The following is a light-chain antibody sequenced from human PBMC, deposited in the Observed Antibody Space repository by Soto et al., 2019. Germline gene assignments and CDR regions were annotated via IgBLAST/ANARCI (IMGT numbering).Light chain of an antibody. CDR1: HSIGTY. CDR3: QQSFNTLT. V-gene: IGKV1-39*01. Sequence: DIQMTQSPSSLSASVGDRVTITCRASHSIGTYLSWYQHRSREDPKLLIYSASTLQSGVPPRFSGSGSATDFTLTISSLQPEDFATYYCQQSFNTLTFGGGTIVDIK. J-gene: IGKJ4*01. CDR2: SAS.